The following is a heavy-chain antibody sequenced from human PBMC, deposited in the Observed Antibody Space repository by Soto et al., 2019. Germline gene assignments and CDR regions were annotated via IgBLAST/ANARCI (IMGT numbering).Heavy chain of an antibody. CDR3: AREPATAKPEGVDF. CDR1: GYTFSDYY. D-gene: IGHD1-1*01. CDR2: INPNSGGT. J-gene: IGHJ4*02. V-gene: IGHV1-2*02. Sequence: ASVKVSCKASGYTFSDYYIHWVRQAPGQGLEWMGWINPNSGGTKYAPKFQGGVTMTRDTSITTAYMELSRLRSGDTAVYYCAREPATAKPEGVDFWGQGTLVSSPQ.